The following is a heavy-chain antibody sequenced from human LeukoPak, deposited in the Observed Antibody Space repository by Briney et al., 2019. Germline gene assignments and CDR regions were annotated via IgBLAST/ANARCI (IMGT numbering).Heavy chain of an antibody. V-gene: IGHV3-23*01. D-gene: IGHD6-13*01. CDR1: GFTFSSYA. CDR2: ISGSGDNT. Sequence: AGGSLRLSCAASGFTFSSYAMSWVRQAPGKGLEWVSAISGSGDNTYYADSVKGRFTISRDTFKNTLYLHMNSLRAEDTAVYYCAKDYSSSWYYFDYWGQGTLVTVSS. CDR3: AKDYSSSWYYFDY. J-gene: IGHJ4*02.